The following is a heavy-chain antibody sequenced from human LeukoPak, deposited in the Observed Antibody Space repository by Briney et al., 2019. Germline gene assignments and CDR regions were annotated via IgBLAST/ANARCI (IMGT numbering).Heavy chain of an antibody. D-gene: IGHD6-13*01. CDR1: GGSISSYY. J-gene: IGHJ6*02. CDR2: IYYSGST. V-gene: IGHV4-59*08. Sequence: SETLSLTCTVSGGSISSYYWSWIRQPPGKGLEWIGYIYYSGSTNYNPSLKSRVTISVDTSKNQFSLKLSSVTAADTAVYYCASGFQCSSSWYPPGYYGMDVWGQGTTVTVSS. CDR3: ASGFQCSSSWYPPGYYGMDV.